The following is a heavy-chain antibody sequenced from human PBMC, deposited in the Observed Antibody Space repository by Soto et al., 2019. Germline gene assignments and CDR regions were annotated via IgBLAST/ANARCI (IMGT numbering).Heavy chain of an antibody. CDR3: ARDGDKYCSAGSCYSGYYYYAMDV. D-gene: IGHD2-15*01. CDR1: GFTFSNYA. Sequence: GGSLRLSCAASGFTFSNYAMSWVRQAPGKGLEWVSAISVSGGSTHYADSVKGRFTISRDNSKNTLSLQMSGLRAEDTAVYYCARDGDKYCSAGSCYSGYYYYAMDVWGQGTTVTVSS. J-gene: IGHJ6*02. CDR2: ISVSGGST. V-gene: IGHV3-23*01.